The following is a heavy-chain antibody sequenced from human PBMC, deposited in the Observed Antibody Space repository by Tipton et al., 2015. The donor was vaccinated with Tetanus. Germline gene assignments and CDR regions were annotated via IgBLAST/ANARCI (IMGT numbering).Heavy chain of an antibody. CDR1: GGSVSGSGHY. V-gene: IGHV4-39*02. J-gene: IGHJ4*02. Sequence: TLSLTCIVSGGSVSGSGHYGAWARQSPGKGLEWIGSISYSGRTYYSPSLKSRVTMSVDTSKKDFSVRLGSVTAADTAVYYCARLREIVSRSGWAFDYWGQGILVTVSS. D-gene: IGHD5/OR15-5a*01. CDR2: ISYSGRT. CDR3: ARLREIVSRSGWAFDY.